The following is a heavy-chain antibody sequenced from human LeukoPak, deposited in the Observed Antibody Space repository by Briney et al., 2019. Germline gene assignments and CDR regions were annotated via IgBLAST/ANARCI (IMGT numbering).Heavy chain of an antibody. J-gene: IGHJ5*02. CDR1: GFTFSNYY. Sequence: GGSLRLSCAASGFTFSNYYMSWVRQAPGKGLEWVANIKQDGSEKYYVDSVKGRFTISRDNAKNSLYLQMNSLRAEDTAVYYCARDRVLLEFDPWGQGTLVTVSS. CDR2: IKQDGSEK. V-gene: IGHV3-7*03. CDR3: ARDRVLLEFDP. D-gene: IGHD2-21*01.